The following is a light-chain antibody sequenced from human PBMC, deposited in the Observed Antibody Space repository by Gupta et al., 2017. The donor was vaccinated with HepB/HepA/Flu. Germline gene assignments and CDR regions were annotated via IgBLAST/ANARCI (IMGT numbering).Light chain of an antibody. V-gene: IGKV1-5*03. CDR2: KAS. J-gene: IGKJ1*01. CDR3: HQYDSYPWT. CDR1: QSISSW. Sequence: DIQMPQAPSSLPASVGDRLCISCRASQSISSWLAWYQQKPGKAPRLLIYKASSLESGVPSRFSGSGSGTEFTLTISSLQPDDFATYYCHQYDSYPWTFGQGTKVEIK.